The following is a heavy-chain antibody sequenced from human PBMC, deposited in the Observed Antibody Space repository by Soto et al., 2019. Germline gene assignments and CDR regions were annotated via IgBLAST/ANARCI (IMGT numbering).Heavy chain of an antibody. Sequence: EVLLLQSGGGLVQPGGSLRLSCVGSGFTFSRYAMIWVRQTPGKGLEWVSGIGDRGTTTYYADSVKGRFTISRDNSGNTLFLQMNSLRAEDTAVYYCAKDRLGDYYYYGMDVWGQGTTVTVS. CDR2: IGDRGTTT. J-gene: IGHJ6*02. V-gene: IGHV3-23*01. CDR3: AKDRLGDYYYYGMDV. D-gene: IGHD4-17*01. CDR1: GFTFSRYA.